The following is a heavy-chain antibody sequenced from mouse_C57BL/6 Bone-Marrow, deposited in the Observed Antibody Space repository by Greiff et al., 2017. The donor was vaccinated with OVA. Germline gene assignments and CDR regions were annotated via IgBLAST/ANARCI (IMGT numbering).Heavy chain of an antibody. V-gene: IGHV1-7*01. J-gene: IGHJ3*01. D-gene: IGHD2-2*01. CDR3: RLSPFAY. CDR2: INPSSGYT. CDR1: GYTFTSYW. Sequence: VQLQQSGAELAKPGASVKLSCKASGYTFTSYWMHWVKQRPGQGLAWIGYINPSSGYTKYNQKFKDTATLTADKSSSTAYMQLVSLTYDDSAVYYCRLSPFAYWGQGTLVTVSA.